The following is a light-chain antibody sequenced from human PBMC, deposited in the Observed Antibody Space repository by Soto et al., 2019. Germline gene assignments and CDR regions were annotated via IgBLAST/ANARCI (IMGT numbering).Light chain of an antibody. V-gene: IGKV4-1*01. CDR1: QSVIYATEKGNN. CDR3: QQYYIVPYT. Sequence: DLVMTQSPDSLAVSLGERATINCKSSQSVIYATEKGNNLACYQQKPGQPPRLLINWASPRESGVPYRFSGSGSGTYFTLTISSLQAEDVAVYYCQQYYIVPYTFGQGTKLEI. J-gene: IGKJ2*01. CDR2: WAS.